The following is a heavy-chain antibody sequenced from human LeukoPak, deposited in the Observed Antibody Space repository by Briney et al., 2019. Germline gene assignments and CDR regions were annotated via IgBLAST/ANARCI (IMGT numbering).Heavy chain of an antibody. Sequence: PGGSLRLSCAASGFTFSSYAMSWVRQAPGKGLEWVSAISGSGGSTYYADSVKGRFTISRDNSKNTLYLQMNSLRAEDTAVYYCAKSRRATPWKDPNRGTYYFDYWGQGTLVTVSS. CDR1: GFTFSSYA. CDR2: ISGSGGST. D-gene: IGHD3-10*01. J-gene: IGHJ4*02. CDR3: AKSRRATPWKDPNRGTYYFDY. V-gene: IGHV3-23*01.